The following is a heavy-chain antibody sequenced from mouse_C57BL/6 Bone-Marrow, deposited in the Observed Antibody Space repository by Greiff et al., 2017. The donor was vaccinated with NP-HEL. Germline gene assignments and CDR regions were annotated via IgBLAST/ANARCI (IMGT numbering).Heavy chain of an antibody. Sequence: EVQLVESGGGLVQPKGSLKLSCAASGFSFNTYAMNWVRQAPGKGLEWVARIRSKSNNYATYYADSVKDRFTISRDDSESMLYLQMNNLKTEDTAMYYCVRSSYYSNSFFAYWGQGTLVTVSA. V-gene: IGHV10-1*01. CDR1: GFSFNTYA. CDR2: IRSKSNNYAT. D-gene: IGHD2-5*01. J-gene: IGHJ3*01. CDR3: VRSSYYSNSFFAY.